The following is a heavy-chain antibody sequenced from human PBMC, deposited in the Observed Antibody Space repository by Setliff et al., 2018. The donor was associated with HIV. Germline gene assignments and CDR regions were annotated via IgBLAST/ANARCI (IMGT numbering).Heavy chain of an antibody. CDR1: GASIISYY. V-gene: IGHV4-59*01. Sequence: KASETLSLTCTISGASIISYYWNWVRQPPGRGLEWIGYFYYDGSAKYNPSLKSRVAISAGTSKYQFSLTLRSVTAADSAVYYCARDPGSSFYNYKFLDTWGKGTTVTVSS. J-gene: IGHJ6*04. D-gene: IGHD3-16*01. CDR2: FYYDGSA. CDR3: ARDPGSSFYNYKFLDT.